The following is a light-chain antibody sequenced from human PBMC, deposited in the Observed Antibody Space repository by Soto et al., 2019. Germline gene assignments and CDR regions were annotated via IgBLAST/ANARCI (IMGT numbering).Light chain of an antibody. CDR2: RTF. CDR3: QQYDTSPPT. CDR1: QPITSRY. J-gene: IGKJ5*01. V-gene: IGKV3-20*01. Sequence: IVLTQSPGTLSLSPGERATLSCRASQPITSRYLAWYQHQPGQAPRLLIYRTFARAPGIPDRFSGGGSGTDFTLNLSRLEREDFAVYYCQQYDTSPPTFGQGTRLDIK.